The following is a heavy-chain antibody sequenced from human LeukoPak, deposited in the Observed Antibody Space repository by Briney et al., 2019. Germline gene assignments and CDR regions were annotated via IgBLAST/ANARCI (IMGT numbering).Heavy chain of an antibody. CDR1: GGSFSGYY. Sequence: PSETLSLTCAVYGGSFSGYYWSWIRQPPGKGLEWIGEINHSGSTNYNPSLKSRVTISVDTSKNQFSLKLSSVTAADTAVYYCARRRIAAGGTWWFDPWGQGTLVTVSS. CDR3: ARRRIAAGGTWWFDP. D-gene: IGHD6-13*01. CDR2: INHSGST. V-gene: IGHV4-34*01. J-gene: IGHJ5*02.